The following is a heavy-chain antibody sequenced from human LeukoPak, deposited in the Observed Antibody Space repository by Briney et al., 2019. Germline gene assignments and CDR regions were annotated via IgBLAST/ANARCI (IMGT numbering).Heavy chain of an antibody. CDR3: VRYTRRYPFDY. J-gene: IGHJ4*02. CDR1: GFTFSNYW. Sequence: GGSPRLSWAASGFTFSNYWKGWVRQAPGKGLEWVANIKNDGGEKYYVDSVRGRFTISRDNAKNSLSLQMNSLRAEDTAVYYCVRYTRRYPFDYWGQGTLLTVSS. V-gene: IGHV3-7*02. D-gene: IGHD1-1*01. CDR2: IKNDGGEK.